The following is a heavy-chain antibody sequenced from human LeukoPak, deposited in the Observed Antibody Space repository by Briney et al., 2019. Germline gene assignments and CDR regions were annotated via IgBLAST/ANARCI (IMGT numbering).Heavy chain of an antibody. CDR2: TYYRSKWYN. CDR1: GDSVSSNSAG. CDR3: AREGLGWNDASYFDY. D-gene: IGHD1-1*01. Sequence: SQTLSLTCAISGDSVSSNSAGWNWIRQSPSKGLEWLGRTYYRSKWYNDYAVSVKSRITINPDTSKNQFSLQLNSVTPEDTAVYYCAREGLGWNDASYFDYWGQGTLVTVSS. V-gene: IGHV6-1*01. J-gene: IGHJ4*02.